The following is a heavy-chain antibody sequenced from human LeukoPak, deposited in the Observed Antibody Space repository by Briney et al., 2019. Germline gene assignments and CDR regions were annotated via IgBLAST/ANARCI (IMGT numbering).Heavy chain of an antibody. J-gene: IGHJ4*02. CDR2: ISYDGSNK. D-gene: IGHD1-26*01. CDR3: ARDRPPWELLFVFDY. V-gene: IGHV3-30-3*01. Sequence: PGGSLRLSCAASGFTFSSYAMHWVRQAPGKGREWVAVISYDGSNKYYADSVKGRFTISRDNSKNTLYLQMNSLRAEDTAVYYCARDRPPWELLFVFDYWGQGTLVTVSS. CDR1: GFTFSSYA.